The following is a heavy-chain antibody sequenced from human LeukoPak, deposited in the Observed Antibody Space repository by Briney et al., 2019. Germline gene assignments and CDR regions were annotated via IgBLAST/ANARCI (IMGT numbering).Heavy chain of an antibody. CDR1: GYTFTSYA. J-gene: IGHJ4*02. CDR2: INAGNGNT. Sequence: ASVKVSCKASGYTFTSYAMHWVRQAPGLRLEWMGWINAGNGNTKYSQKFQGRVTITRDTSASTAYMELSSLRSEDTAVYYCARGRRIGAAGPIFDYWGQGTLVTVSS. CDR3: ARGRRIGAAGPIFDY. V-gene: IGHV1-3*01. D-gene: IGHD6-13*01.